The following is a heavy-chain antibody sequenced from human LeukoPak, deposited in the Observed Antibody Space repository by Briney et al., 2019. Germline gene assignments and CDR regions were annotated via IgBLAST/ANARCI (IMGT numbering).Heavy chain of an antibody. V-gene: IGHV1-46*01. Sequence: VASVKVSCKSSGYTFTSCYVHWVRPAPGQGLEWMGGINPSGGSTSYAQKFQDRVTMTRDTATSTVYMDLSNLTSVDTAVYYCARLRYSGRYDYWGQGTLVTVSS. CDR3: ARLRYSGRYDY. D-gene: IGHD1-26*01. CDR1: GYTFTSCY. CDR2: INPSGGST. J-gene: IGHJ4*02.